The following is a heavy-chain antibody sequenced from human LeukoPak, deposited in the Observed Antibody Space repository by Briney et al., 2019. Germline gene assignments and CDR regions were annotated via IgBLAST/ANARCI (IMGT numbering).Heavy chain of an antibody. CDR3: ARARRCGLYNDYGACFDY. Sequence: GGSLRLSCAVSGLTFSSNHMIWVRQAPGKGLEWVSIIYTAGSTFYPDSVKGRFTISRDNSKNTLCLQMNSLRAEDTAVYYCARARRCGLYNDYGACFDYWGQGTLVTVSS. J-gene: IGHJ4*02. CDR2: IYTAGST. CDR1: GLTFSSNH. V-gene: IGHV3-53*01. D-gene: IGHD4-17*01.